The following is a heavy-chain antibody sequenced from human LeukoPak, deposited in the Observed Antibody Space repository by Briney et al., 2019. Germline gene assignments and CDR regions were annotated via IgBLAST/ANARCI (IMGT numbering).Heavy chain of an antibody. V-gene: IGHV1-2*02. Sequence: ASVKVSCKASGYTFSGYYIHWVRQAPGQGLEWMGWINPNTGGTNFAQNFQGRVTMTTVTSISTAYMELSRLRSDDTAVYYCARVVDILTGHDTALDYWGQGTLVTVSS. CDR2: INPNTGGT. D-gene: IGHD3-9*01. CDR3: ARVVDILTGHDTALDY. CDR1: GYTFSGYY. J-gene: IGHJ4*02.